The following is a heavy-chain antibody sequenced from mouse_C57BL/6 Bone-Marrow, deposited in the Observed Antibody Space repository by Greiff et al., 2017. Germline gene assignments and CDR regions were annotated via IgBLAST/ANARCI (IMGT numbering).Heavy chain of an antibody. Sequence: VQLQQSGAELVRPGTSVKVSCKASGYAFTNYLIEWVKQRPGQGLEWIGVINPGSGGTNYNEKLKGKATLTADKSSSTAYMQLSSLTSEDSAVYFCARAALTVFDYWGQGTTLTVSS. J-gene: IGHJ2*01. V-gene: IGHV1-54*01. CDR3: ARAALTVFDY. CDR2: INPGSGGT. D-gene: IGHD4-1*01. CDR1: GYAFTNYL.